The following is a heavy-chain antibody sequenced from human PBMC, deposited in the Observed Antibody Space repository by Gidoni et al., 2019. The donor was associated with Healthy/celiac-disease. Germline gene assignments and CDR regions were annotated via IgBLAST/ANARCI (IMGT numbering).Heavy chain of an antibody. J-gene: IGHJ4*02. CDR3: ARIPPCSGGSCYPLEVDY. CDR2: IYYSGST. D-gene: IGHD2-15*01. Sequence: QVQLQESGPGLVKPSQTLSLTCTVSGGSISRGGYYWSWIRQHPGKGLEWIGYIYYSGSTYYNPSLKSRVTISVDTSKNQFSLKLSSVTAADTAVYYCARIPPCSGGSCYPLEVDYWGQGTLVTVSS. V-gene: IGHV4-31*03. CDR1: GGSISRGGYY.